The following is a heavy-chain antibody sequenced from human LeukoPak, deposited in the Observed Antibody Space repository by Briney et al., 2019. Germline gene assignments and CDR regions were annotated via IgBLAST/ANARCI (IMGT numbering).Heavy chain of an antibody. D-gene: IGHD3-10*01. J-gene: IGHJ6*02. CDR1: GGSFSGYY. Sequence: SETLSLTCAVYGGSFSGYYWSWIRQPPGKGLEWIGEINHSGSTNYNPSLKSRVTISVDTSKDQFSLKLSSVTAADTAVYYCARTPYYGSGSYSPRSYYYYGMDVWGQGTTVTVSS. CDR2: INHSGST. CDR3: ARTPYYGSGSYSPRSYYYYGMDV. V-gene: IGHV4-34*01.